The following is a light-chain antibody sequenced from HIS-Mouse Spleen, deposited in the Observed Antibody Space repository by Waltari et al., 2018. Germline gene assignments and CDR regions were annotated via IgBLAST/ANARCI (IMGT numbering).Light chain of an antibody. J-gene: IGKJ1*01. V-gene: IGKV1-9*01. Sequence: DIQLTQSPSFLSASVGDRVTITFRASQGISSYLAWYQQKPGKAPKLLIYAASTLQSGVPSRFSGSGSGTEFTRTISSLQPEDFATYYCQQLNSYPPTFGQGTKVEIK. CDR1: QGISSY. CDR2: AAS. CDR3: QQLNSYPPT.